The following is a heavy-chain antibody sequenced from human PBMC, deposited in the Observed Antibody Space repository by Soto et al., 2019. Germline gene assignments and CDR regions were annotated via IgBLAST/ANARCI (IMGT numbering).Heavy chain of an antibody. CDR2: ISGTGGST. CDR3: AKDRLGGNFDY. J-gene: IGHJ4*02. Sequence: GGSLRLSCAASGFTFNNYAMNWVRQAPGKGLEWVATISGTGGSTYYADSVKGRFTISIDNSKNTLYLQMNSLRVEDTAVYYCAKDRLGGNFDYWGQGTQVTVSS. CDR1: GFTFNNYA. V-gene: IGHV3-23*01.